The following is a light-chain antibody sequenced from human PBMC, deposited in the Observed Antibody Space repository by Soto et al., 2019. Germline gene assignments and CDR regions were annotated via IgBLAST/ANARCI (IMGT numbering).Light chain of an antibody. Sequence: QSVLTQPASVSGSPGQSITISCTGTSSDVGGYNYVSWYQHHPGKAPKLMIFEVSNRPSGVSYRFSGSKSVNTASLTISGLQAEDEADYYCSSYKSSNAYVFGTGTKVTVL. CDR3: SSYKSSNAYV. J-gene: IGLJ1*01. CDR1: SSDVGGYNY. CDR2: EVS. V-gene: IGLV2-14*01.